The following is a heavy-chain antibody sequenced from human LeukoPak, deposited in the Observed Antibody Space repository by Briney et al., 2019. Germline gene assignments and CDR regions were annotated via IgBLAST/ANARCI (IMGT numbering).Heavy chain of an antibody. J-gene: IGHJ4*02. Sequence: GAAVKVSCKASGYTFSAYGISWVRQAPGQGLEWMGYISAYSGNTYYAQRLQGRVTMTTDTSTSTAYMELRSLRSDDTAVYFCARDSHIAGVAYYFDYWGQGTLVIVSS. CDR3: ARDSHIAGVAYYFDY. V-gene: IGHV1-18*01. D-gene: IGHD6-13*01. CDR1: GYTFSAYG. CDR2: ISAYSGNT.